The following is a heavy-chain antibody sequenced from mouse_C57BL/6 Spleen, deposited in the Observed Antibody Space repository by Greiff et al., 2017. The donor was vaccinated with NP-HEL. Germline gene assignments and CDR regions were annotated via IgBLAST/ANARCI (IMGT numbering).Heavy chain of an antibody. V-gene: IGHV5-9*01. CDR3: GRRGYYAMDY. Sequence: EVQRVESGGGLVKPGGSLKLSCAASGFTFSSYTMSWVRQTPEKRLEWVATISGGGGNTYYPDSVKGRFTISRDNAKNTLYLQMSSLRSEDTALDYCGRRGYYAMDYWGQGTSVTVSS. CDR2: ISGGGGNT. CDR1: GFTFSSYT. J-gene: IGHJ4*01.